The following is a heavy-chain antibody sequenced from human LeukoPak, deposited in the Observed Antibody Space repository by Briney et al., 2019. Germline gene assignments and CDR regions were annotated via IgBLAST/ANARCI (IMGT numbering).Heavy chain of an antibody. CDR2: IYYSGST. J-gene: IGHJ6*02. Sequence: PSETLSLTCTVSGGSISSYYWSWIRQPPGKGLEWIGYIYYSGSTNYNPSLKSRVTISVDTSKNQFSLKLSSVTAADTAVYYCARGGDTAMVPYYYYGMDVWGQGTTVTVSS. V-gene: IGHV4-59*01. D-gene: IGHD5-18*01. CDR1: GGSISSYY. CDR3: ARGGDTAMVPYYYYGMDV.